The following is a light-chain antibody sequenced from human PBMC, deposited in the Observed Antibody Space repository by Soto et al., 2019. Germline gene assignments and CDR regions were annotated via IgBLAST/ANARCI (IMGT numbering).Light chain of an antibody. Sequence: DIQMTQSPSSLSASVGDRVTITCRASQSISSYLNWYQQKPGKAPKLLIYAASSLQSGVPSRFSGSGSGTDFTLTISSLEPEDFAVYYCQQYGSSGATFGQGTRLEIK. V-gene: IGKV1-39*01. CDR1: QSISSY. CDR3: QQYGSSGAT. J-gene: IGKJ5*01. CDR2: AAS.